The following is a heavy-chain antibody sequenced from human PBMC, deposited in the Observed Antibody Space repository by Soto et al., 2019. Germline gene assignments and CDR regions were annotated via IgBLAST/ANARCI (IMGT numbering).Heavy chain of an antibody. D-gene: IGHD5-12*01. CDR2: IYYSGST. V-gene: IGHV4-61*01. J-gene: IGHJ3*02. CDR3: AREGLGADAFDI. CDR1: GGSVSSGSYY. Sequence: SETLSLTCIVSGGSVSSGSYYWSWIRQPPGKGLEWIGYIYYSGSTNYNPSLKSRVTISVDTSKNQFSLKLSSVTAADTAVYYCAREGLGADAFDIWGQGTMVTVSS.